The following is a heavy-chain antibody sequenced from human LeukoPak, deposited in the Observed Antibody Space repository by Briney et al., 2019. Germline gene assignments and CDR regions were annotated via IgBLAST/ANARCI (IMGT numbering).Heavy chain of an antibody. CDR1: GFTFRDYW. CDR2: IEPDGSEK. CDR3: AQGHYHMDV. J-gene: IGHJ6*02. Sequence: PGESLRLSCAASGFTFRDYWMTWVRQAAGKGLEWVASIEPDGSEKYYADSVEGRFTLSRDNVENSLYLQMNTLRVDDTAVYYCAQGHYHMDVGGHGTTVTVTS. V-gene: IGHV3-7*01.